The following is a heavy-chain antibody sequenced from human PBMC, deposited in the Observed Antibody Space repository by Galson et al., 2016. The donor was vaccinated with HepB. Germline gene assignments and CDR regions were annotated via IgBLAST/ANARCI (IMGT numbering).Heavy chain of an antibody. CDR1: GGSISSRIYY. CDR2: TYYTGST. CDR3: ARQPIRSLDV. J-gene: IGHJ3*01. V-gene: IGHV4-39*01. D-gene: IGHD3-16*02. Sequence: SETLSLTCTVAGGSISSRIYYWGWVRQPPGKGLEWIGTTYYTGSTYYNPSLRGRVSISVDTSKNQFYLSLTSVTATDTAVYSCARQPIRSLDVWGQGTLVTVSS.